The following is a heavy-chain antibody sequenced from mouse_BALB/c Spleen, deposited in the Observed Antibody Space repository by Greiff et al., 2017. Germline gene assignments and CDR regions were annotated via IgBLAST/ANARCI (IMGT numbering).Heavy chain of an antibody. D-gene: IGHD1-1*01. CDR1: GYSITSDYA. CDR2: ISYDGSN. Sequence: EVQLKESGPGLVKPSQSLSLTCTVTGYSITSDYAWNWIRQFPGNKLEWMGYISYDGSNNYNPSLKNRISITRDTSKNQFFLKLNSVTTEDTATYYCARGRGKNSYGSIYFDYWGQGTTLTVSS. V-gene: IGHV3-6*02. J-gene: IGHJ2*01. CDR3: ARGRGKNSYGSIYFDY.